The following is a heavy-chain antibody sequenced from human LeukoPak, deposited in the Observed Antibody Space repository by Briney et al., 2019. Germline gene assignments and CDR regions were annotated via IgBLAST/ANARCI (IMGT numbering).Heavy chain of an antibody. D-gene: IGHD6-19*01. Sequence: ASVKLTCKASGRTFTSYGISWVRQAQGQGLDWMGWMNTYHGDTNYAHKFLSRVTMTTDTSTTPAYMALRSPISDDHAAYYCPRSGDSSSGWDLIDY. CDR2: MNTYHGDT. CDR1: GRTFTSYG. J-gene: IGHJ4*01. CDR3: PRSGDSSSGWDLIDY. V-gene: IGHV1-18*01.